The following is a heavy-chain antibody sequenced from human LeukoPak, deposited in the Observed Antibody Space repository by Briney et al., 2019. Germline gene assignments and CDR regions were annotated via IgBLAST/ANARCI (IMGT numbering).Heavy chain of an antibody. Sequence: GGPLRLSCAASGFTFRNYGMTWVRQAPGKGLEWVAGISGSGGTTHYSDPVKGRCTISRDNSKNTLSLQINSLRAEDTAVYYCAQIHDHGDYVAFWGQGALVTVSS. CDR1: GFTFRNYG. CDR3: AQIHDHGDYVAF. CDR2: ISGSGGTT. D-gene: IGHD1-1*01. V-gene: IGHV3-23*01. J-gene: IGHJ4*02.